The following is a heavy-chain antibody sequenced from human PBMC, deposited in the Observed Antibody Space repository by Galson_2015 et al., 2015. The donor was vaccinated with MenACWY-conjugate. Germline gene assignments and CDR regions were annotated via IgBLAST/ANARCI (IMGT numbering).Heavy chain of an antibody. D-gene: IGHD6-19*01. CDR3: ARAPGVADDRYYES. J-gene: IGHJ4*02. Sequence: SETLSLTCAVSDVSISTNNWWTWVRQPPGRGLQWIGEIYHRGSTNFHPSLKSRVTISVDKANNQFSLRLTSVTAADTAVYYCARAPGVADDRYYESWGQGTLVAVPS. CDR1: DVSISTNNW. CDR2: IYHRGST. V-gene: IGHV4-4*02.